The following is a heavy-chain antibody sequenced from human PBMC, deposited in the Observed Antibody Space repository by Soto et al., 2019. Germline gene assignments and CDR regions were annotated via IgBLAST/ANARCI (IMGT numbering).Heavy chain of an antibody. J-gene: IGHJ5*02. CDR1: GLPFTSYA. D-gene: IGHD6-13*01. V-gene: IGHV3-23*01. Sequence: PGVPLRISRAASGLPFTSYALNLVRQAPGKGPEWGSAISYSGGSTYYADSVKGRFNISRDNSKNTIYLQMNSLRDEDTAVYYCAKEALLTAYSSRWYLNHDLPPFDPWGHGTVVTVS. CDR3: AKEALLTAYSSRWYLNHDLPPFDP. CDR2: ISYSGGST.